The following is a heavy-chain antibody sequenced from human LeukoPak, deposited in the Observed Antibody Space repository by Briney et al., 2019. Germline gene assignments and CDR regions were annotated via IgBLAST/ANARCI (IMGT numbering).Heavy chain of an antibody. V-gene: IGHV4-39*07. CDR1: GGSISSSSYY. CDR3: AREVGATTPYYYMDV. CDR2: IYYSGST. Sequence: PSETLSLTCTVSGGSISSSSYYWGWIRQPPGKGLEWIGSIYYSGSTYYNPSLKSRVTISVDTSKNQFSLTLSSVTAADTAVYYCAREVGATTPYYYMDVWGKGTTVTVSS. D-gene: IGHD1-26*01. J-gene: IGHJ6*03.